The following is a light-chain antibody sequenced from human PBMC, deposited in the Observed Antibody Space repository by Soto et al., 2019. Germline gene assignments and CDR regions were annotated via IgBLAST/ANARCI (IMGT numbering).Light chain of an antibody. J-gene: IGLJ1*01. CDR2: SKN. CDR3: ASWDDSLDGYV. V-gene: IGLV1-44*01. Sequence: QSVRTQPSSASGSPGQGVTISCSGSGSNIGGNPVNWFQQLPGTAPKLLIYSKNQRPSGVPDRFSGSKSGTSASLAISGLQSDDEADYYCASWDDSLDGYVFGTGTKVTVL. CDR1: GSNIGGNP.